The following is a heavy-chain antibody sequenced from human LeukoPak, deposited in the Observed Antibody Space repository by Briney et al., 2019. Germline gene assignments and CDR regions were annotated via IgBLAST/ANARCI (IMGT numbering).Heavy chain of an antibody. CDR1: GFTFSSYS. D-gene: IGHD6-13*01. Sequence: PGGSLRLSCAASGFTFSSYSMNWVRQAPGKGLEWVSSISSSSSYIYYADSVKGRFTISRDNAKNSLYLQMNSLRAEDTAVYYCARDLSIAAAIFDYWGQGTLVTVSS. J-gene: IGHJ4*02. CDR3: ARDLSIAAAIFDY. CDR2: ISSSSSYI. V-gene: IGHV3-21*01.